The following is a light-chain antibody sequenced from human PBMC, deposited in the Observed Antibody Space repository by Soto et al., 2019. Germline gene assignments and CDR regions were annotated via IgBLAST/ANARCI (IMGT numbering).Light chain of an antibody. CDR3: QNYNSYSEA. J-gene: IGKJ1*01. CDR1: QTISSW. V-gene: IGKV1-5*03. Sequence: DIQMTQSPSSMSASVGDRVTLTCRASQTISSWLAWYQQKPGKAPKLLIYKASTLKSGVPSRFSGSGSGTEFTLTISSLQPDEFATYYCQNYNSYSEAVGHGTKVAIK. CDR2: KAS.